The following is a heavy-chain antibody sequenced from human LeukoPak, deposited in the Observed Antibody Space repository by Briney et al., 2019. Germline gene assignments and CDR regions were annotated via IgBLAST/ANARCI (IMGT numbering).Heavy chain of an antibody. V-gene: IGHV1-2*02. J-gene: IGHJ4*02. Sequence: GASVKVSCKASGYTFTGYYMHWVRQAPGQGLEWMGWINPNSGGTNYAQKFQGRVTMTRDTSISTAYMELSRLRSDDTAVYYCARTDTAMGTPQNYWGQGTLVTVSS. CDR3: ARTDTAMGTPQNY. CDR1: GYTFTGYY. CDR2: INPNSGGT. D-gene: IGHD5-18*01.